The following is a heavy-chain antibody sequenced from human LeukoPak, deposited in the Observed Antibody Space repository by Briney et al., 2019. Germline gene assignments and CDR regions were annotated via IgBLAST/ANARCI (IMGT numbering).Heavy chain of an antibody. D-gene: IGHD6-19*01. Sequence: GGSLRLSCAASGFTFSSYAMHWVRQAPGKGLEYVSAISSNGGSTYYANSVKGRFTISRYNSKNTLYLQMGSLRAEDMAVYYCARDIAVAGKGGFDYWGQGTLVTVSS. CDR1: GFTFSSYA. V-gene: IGHV3-64*01. CDR2: ISSNGGST. CDR3: ARDIAVAGKGGFDY. J-gene: IGHJ4*02.